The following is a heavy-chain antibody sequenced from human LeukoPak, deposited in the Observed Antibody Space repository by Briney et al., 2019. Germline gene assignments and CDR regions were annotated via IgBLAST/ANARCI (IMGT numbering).Heavy chain of an antibody. V-gene: IGHV1-46*01. D-gene: IGHD1-26*01. CDR2: INPSGGST. CDR1: GYTFTSYY. Sequence: ASVKVSCKASGYTFTSYYMHWVRQAPGQGLEWMGIINPSGGSTSYAQKFQGRVTMTRDMSTSTVYMELSSLRSEDTAVYYCASRDMGGSYYGAFDIWGQGTMVTVSS. CDR3: ASRDMGGSYYGAFDI. J-gene: IGHJ3*02.